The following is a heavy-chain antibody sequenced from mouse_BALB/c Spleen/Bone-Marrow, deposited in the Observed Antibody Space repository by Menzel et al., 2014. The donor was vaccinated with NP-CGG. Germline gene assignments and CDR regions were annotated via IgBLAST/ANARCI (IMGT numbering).Heavy chain of an antibody. CDR2: INPSNGGT. J-gene: IGHJ4*01. V-gene: IGHV1S81*02. CDR3: KRRSLLSDYYSMDF. CDR1: GYTFTSYY. Sequence: QVQLQQSGAELVKPGASVKLSCKASGYTFTSYYLYWVKQRPGQGLEWIGEINPSNGGTNFNERFKSKASLTVDKSSSTADMQRNSLTSEDSAVYDCKRRSLLSDYYSMDFCGQGTSATIYS. D-gene: IGHD2-10*01.